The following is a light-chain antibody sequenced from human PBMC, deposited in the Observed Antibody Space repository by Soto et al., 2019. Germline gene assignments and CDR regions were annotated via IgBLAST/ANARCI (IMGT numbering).Light chain of an antibody. CDR2: GAS. J-gene: IGKJ1*01. CDR3: QQYGSSPRT. CDR1: QSVSSN. Sequence: EIVITQSPATLSVSPGERATLSCRASQSVSSNLAWYQQKPGQAPRPLIYGASSRATGIPDRFSGSGSGTDFTLTISRLEPEDFAVYYCQQYGSSPRTFGQGTKVDIK. V-gene: IGKV3-20*01.